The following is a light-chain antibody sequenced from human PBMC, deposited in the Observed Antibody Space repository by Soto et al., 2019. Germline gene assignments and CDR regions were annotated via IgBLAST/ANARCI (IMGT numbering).Light chain of an antibody. J-gene: IGKJ1*01. CDR1: RDVGSD. CDR3: LQDYGDSWT. V-gene: IGKV1-6*01. Sequence: MSQSPSSLSASVGEKIIITCPASRDVGSDVSWYQQKPGQAPKLLIYAASNLYTGVPSRLSGSRSGTELTLTISSLQPEDFASYYCLQDYGDSWTFGQGTKVDI. CDR2: AAS.